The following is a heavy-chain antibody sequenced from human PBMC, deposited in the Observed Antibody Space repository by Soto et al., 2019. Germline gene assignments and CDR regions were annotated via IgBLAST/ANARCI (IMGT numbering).Heavy chain of an antibody. V-gene: IGHV3-48*02. CDR1: GFTFSSYS. CDR2: ITSDERTI. D-gene: IGHD6-19*01. CDR3: ARSVEGHFDF. J-gene: IGHJ4*01. Sequence: GGSLRLSCAASGFTFSSYSMNWVRQAPGKGLEWVSYITSDERTIHYADSVKGRFTISRDNAKNSVYLQMTSLRDEDTAVYYCARSVEGHFDFWGQGILVTVSS.